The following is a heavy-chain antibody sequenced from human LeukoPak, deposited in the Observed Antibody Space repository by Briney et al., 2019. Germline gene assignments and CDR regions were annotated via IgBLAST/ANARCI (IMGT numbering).Heavy chain of an antibody. CDR3: ARGELLAAAETYYYYYGMDV. CDR1: GYTFTVYF. CDR2: ITPNNGGT. V-gene: IGHV1-2*02. Sequence: ASVTVSCKTSGYTFTVYFMHWVGQAPGQGREGVGWITPNNGGTKYEQKFQGRVTITRDTSISTAYMELSRLRSDDTAVYYCARGELLAAAETYYYYYGMDVWGQGTTVTVSS. J-gene: IGHJ6*02. D-gene: IGHD6-13*01.